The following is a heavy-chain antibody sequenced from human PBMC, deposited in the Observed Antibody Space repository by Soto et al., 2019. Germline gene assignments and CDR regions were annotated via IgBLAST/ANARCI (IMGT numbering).Heavy chain of an antibody. D-gene: IGHD2-15*01. Sequence: QVQLMQSGAEVQKPGSSVKVSCKASGGTISTNVISWVRQAPGQGLEWMGEIMPIFAAPNNAQKFQGRLTIAADTSTTTVYMELSSLTSEDTAVYFCATGDRYCSGGSCYPDDWGQGTLVIVSS. V-gene: IGHV1-69*06. CDR2: IMPIFAAP. CDR3: ATGDRYCSGGSCYPDD. CDR1: GGTISTNV. J-gene: IGHJ4*02.